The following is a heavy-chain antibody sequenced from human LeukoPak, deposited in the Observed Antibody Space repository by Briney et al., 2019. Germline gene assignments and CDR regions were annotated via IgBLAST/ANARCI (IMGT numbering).Heavy chain of an antibody. CDR2: ISNDGSNK. Sequence: GRSLRLSCAVSGFTFSSYGMHWVRQAPGKGLEWVAVISNDGSNKYYADSVKGRFTISRDNSKNTVYLQMNSLRAEDTAVYYCAKDGGSSSCMDVWGQGTTVTVSS. V-gene: IGHV3-30*18. CDR3: AKDGGSSSCMDV. CDR1: GFTFSSYG. J-gene: IGHJ6*02. D-gene: IGHD6-6*01.